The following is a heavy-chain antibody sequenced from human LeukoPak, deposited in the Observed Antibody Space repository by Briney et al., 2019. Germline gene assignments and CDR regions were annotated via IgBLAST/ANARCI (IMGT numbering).Heavy chain of an antibody. V-gene: IGHV4-34*01. CDR2: IDQSGST. Sequence: PSETLSLTCAVYGGSFSGYCLSWIRQSPGKGLEWIGEIDQSGSTSYNPSLKSRVTFSVDTSKNQFSLKLTSVTAADTAVYYCASSNGGILNYWGQGTLVIVSS. J-gene: IGHJ4*02. CDR1: GGSFSGYC. D-gene: IGHD1-1*01. CDR3: ASSNGGILNY.